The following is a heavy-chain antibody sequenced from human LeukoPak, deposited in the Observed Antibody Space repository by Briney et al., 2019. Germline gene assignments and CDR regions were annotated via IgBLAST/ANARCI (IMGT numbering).Heavy chain of an antibody. D-gene: IGHD6-13*01. Sequence: PGGSLRLSCAASGFTFSAYAMHWVRQAPGKGLEWVAVISYDGSNKYYADSVKGRFTISRDNSKNTVYLQMNSLRAEDTAGYYCAREVAAAGTAFDYWGQGTLVTVSS. CDR3: AREVAAAGTAFDY. V-gene: IGHV3-30-3*01. CDR2: ISYDGSNK. J-gene: IGHJ4*02. CDR1: GFTFSAYA.